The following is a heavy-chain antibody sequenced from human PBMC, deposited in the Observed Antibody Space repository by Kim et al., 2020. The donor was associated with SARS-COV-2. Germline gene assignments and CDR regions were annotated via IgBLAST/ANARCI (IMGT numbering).Heavy chain of an antibody. CDR1: GYTFTSYA. V-gene: IGHV1-3*01. CDR3: AITKYYYDSRADAFDI. D-gene: IGHD3-22*01. J-gene: IGHJ3*02. Sequence: ASVKVSCKASGYTFTSYAMHWVRQAPGQRLEWMGWINAGNGNTKYSQKFQGRVTITRDTSASTAYMELSSLRSEDTAVYYCAITKYYYDSRADAFDIWGQGTMVTVSS. CDR2: INAGNGNT.